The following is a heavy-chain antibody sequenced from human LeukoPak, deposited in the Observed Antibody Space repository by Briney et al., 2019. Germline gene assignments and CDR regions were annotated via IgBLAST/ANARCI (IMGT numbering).Heavy chain of an antibody. D-gene: IGHD3-3*01. CDR2: ISAYNGNT. V-gene: IGHV1-18*01. J-gene: IGHJ5*02. CDR1: GYTFTSYG. CDR3: ARVPGLEWSNNWFDP. Sequence: ASVKVSCKASGYTFTSYGISWVRQAPGQGLEWMGWISAYNGNTNYAQKLQGRVTMTTDTSTSTAYMELRSLRSDDTAVYYCARVPGLEWSNNWFDPWGQGTLVTVSS.